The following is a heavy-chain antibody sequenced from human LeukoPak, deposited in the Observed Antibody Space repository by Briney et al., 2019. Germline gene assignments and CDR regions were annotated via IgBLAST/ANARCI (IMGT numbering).Heavy chain of an antibody. D-gene: IGHD4-17*01. V-gene: IGHV3-48*04. CDR1: GFTFSSYS. CDR2: ISSSSSTI. CDR3: ARPHTHDYGDYDQNYFDY. Sequence: GGSLRLSCAASGFTFSSYSMNWVRQAPGKGLEWVSYISSSSSTIYYADSVKGRFTISRDNAKNSLYLQMNSLRAEDTAVYYCARPHTHDYGDYDQNYFDYWGQGTLVTVSS. J-gene: IGHJ4*02.